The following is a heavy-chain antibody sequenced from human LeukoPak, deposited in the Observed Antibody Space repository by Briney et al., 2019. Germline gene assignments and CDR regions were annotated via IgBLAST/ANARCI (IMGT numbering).Heavy chain of an antibody. CDR1: GFAVGSNY. Sequence: GGSLRLSCAASGFAVGSNYMSWVRQAPGKGLEWVSAISGSGGSPYYADSVKGRFTISRDSSKNTLYLQMNSLRAEDTAVYYCARGLPRGYMDVWGKGTTVTISS. CDR3: ARGLPRGYMDV. V-gene: IGHV3-23*01. CDR2: ISGSGGSP. J-gene: IGHJ6*03.